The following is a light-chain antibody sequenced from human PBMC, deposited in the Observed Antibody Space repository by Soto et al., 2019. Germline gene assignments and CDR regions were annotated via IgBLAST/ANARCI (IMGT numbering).Light chain of an antibody. Sequence: EIVLTQSPATLSLSPGERATLSCRASQNVHSYFACFQQKPGQAPRLLIYDASNRATGIPARFSGSGSGTDFTLTISSLEPEDFAVYYCQQRYGWPPITFGQGSRLEIK. CDR2: DAS. CDR1: QNVHSY. CDR3: QQRYGWPPIT. V-gene: IGKV3-11*01. J-gene: IGKJ5*01.